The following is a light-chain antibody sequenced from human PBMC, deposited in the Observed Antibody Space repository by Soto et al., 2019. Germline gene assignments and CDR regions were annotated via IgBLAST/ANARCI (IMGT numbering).Light chain of an antibody. Sequence: DIPMTQFPSTLSASVGDAVTITCRASQSIQSFLAWYQQKPGKAPKLLIYLASRLESGVPSRFSGSGSGTEFTLTISSLQPDDFAIYFCQQYNSHSFYTFGQGTKLEVK. J-gene: IGKJ2*01. CDR2: LAS. V-gene: IGKV1-5*03. CDR3: QQYNSHSFYT. CDR1: QSIQSF.